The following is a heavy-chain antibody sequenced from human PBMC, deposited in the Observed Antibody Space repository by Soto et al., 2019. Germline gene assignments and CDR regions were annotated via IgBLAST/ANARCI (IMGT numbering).Heavy chain of an antibody. CDR2: ISYDGSNK. CDR3: EKARWNGFDAFDI. Sequence: QVQLVESGGGVVQPGRSLRLSCAASGFTFSSYGMHWVRQAPGKGLEWVAVISYDGSNKYYADSVKGRFTISRDNSKNTLYLQMNSLRAEDTPVYYFEKARWNGFDAFDIWGQGTLVTVSS. J-gene: IGHJ3*02. D-gene: IGHD1-1*01. V-gene: IGHV3-30*18. CDR1: GFTFSSYG.